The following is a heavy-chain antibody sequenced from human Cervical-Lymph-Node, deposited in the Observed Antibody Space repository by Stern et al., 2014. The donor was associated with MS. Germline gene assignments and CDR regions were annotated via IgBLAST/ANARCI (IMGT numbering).Heavy chain of an antibody. D-gene: IGHD6-13*01. Sequence: VQLVESGPGLVKPSETLSLTCTVSGDSLSSYFWTWIRQPPVQGLEWIGYISYSGITKYNPSLKSRVTISLDRSKSQFSLKLSSVTAADTAVYYCARAYSSNWYHFDYWGQGSLVIVSS. CDR3: ARAYSSNWYHFDY. J-gene: IGHJ4*02. V-gene: IGHV4-59*01. CDR2: ISYSGIT. CDR1: GDSLSSYF.